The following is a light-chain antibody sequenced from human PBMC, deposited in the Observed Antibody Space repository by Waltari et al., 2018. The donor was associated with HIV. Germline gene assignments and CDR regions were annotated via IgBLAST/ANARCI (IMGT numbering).Light chain of an antibody. Sequence: DIQLTQSPSSLSASVGARITITCRTSQNIGKDLNWYQQKPGTAPKVLIFAASSLHSGVPSRFSGSGSGTDFTLTISSLQPEDFATYYCQQTYLTTFTFGPGTNVDFK. CDR1: QNIGKD. CDR3: QQTYLTTFT. CDR2: AAS. J-gene: IGKJ3*01. V-gene: IGKV1-39*01.